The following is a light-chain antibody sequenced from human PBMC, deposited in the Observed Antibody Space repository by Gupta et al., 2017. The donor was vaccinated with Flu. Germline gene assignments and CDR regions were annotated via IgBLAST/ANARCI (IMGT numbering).Light chain of an antibody. J-gene: IGLJ3*02. CDR3: QSYDSSLSGSV. CDR1: SSDIGADYD. V-gene: IGLV1-40*01. Sequence: QSVLTQPPSVSAAPGQRVTISCTVSSSDIGADYDVHWYQHLPGTAPRLLIYGNSNRPSGVPDRFSGSKSGTSASLAITGLQAEDEADYYCQSYDSSLSGSVFGGGTKLTVL. CDR2: GNS.